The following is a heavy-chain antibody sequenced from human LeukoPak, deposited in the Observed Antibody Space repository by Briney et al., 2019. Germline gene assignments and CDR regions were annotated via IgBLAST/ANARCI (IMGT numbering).Heavy chain of an antibody. D-gene: IGHD6-13*01. Sequence: GGSLRLSCAASGFTFSIYYMHWVRQTPGEGLVWVSRINFDGSSTRYAYSVKGRFTISRDNAKNRLYLEMNRLRAEDTAVYYCARSHTSYTSTWDFSYYFNFWGQGSLVTVSS. V-gene: IGHV3-74*01. CDR2: INFDGSST. CDR3: ARSHTSYTSTWDFSYYFNF. J-gene: IGHJ4*02. CDR1: GFTFSIYY.